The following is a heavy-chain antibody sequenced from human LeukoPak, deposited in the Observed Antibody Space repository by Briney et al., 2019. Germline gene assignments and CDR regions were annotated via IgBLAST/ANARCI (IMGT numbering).Heavy chain of an antibody. Sequence: SETLSPTCTVSGGSISSGSYYWRWIRQPAGKGLEWIGRIYTSGSTNYNPSLKSRVTMSVDTSKNQFSLKLSSVTAADTAVYYCAREYSGSFHWGQGTLVTVSS. CDR3: AREYSGSFH. D-gene: IGHD1-26*01. CDR1: GGSISSGSYY. CDR2: IYTSGST. V-gene: IGHV4-61*02. J-gene: IGHJ4*02.